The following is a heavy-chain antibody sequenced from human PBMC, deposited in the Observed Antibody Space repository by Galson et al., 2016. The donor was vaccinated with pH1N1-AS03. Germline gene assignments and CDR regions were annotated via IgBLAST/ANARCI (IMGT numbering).Heavy chain of an antibody. CDR2: INLFLGIA. V-gene: IGHV1-69*02. D-gene: IGHD3-22*01. Sequence: SVKVSCKASGYTFSSYSINWVRQAPGQGLEWMGRINLFLGIANYAQKFQGRVTITADKSTSTVYMELNSLTSEDTAVNYCPRGVDYYDSSNYENLNFASWGQGTLVTVSS. CDR1: GYTFSSYS. CDR3: PRGVDYYDSSNYENLNFAS. J-gene: IGHJ4*02.